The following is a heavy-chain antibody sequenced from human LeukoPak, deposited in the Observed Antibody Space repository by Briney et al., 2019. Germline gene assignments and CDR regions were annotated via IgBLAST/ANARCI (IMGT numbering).Heavy chain of an antibody. CDR2: ISSSSSYI. CDR3: AKDSSYSSSWMYFDY. CDR1: GFTFSSYS. J-gene: IGHJ4*02. D-gene: IGHD6-13*01. V-gene: IGHV3-21*04. Sequence: GGSLRLSCAASGFTFSSYSMNWVRQAPGKGLEWVSSISSSSSYIYYADSVKGRFTISRDNAKNSLYLQMNSLRAEDTALYYCAKDSSYSSSWMYFDYWGQGTLVTVSS.